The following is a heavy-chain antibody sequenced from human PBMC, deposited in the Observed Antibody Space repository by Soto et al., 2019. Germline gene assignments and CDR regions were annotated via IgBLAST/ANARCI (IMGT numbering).Heavy chain of an antibody. CDR1: GYTFTSYA. Sequence: ASVKVSCKASGYTFTSYAMHWVRQDPGQRLEWMGWINAGNGNTKYSQKFQGRVTITRDTSASTAYMELSSLRSEDTAVYYCAKGLSIAAAGTFDYWGQGTLVTVSS. V-gene: IGHV1-3*01. CDR2: INAGNGNT. D-gene: IGHD6-13*01. J-gene: IGHJ4*02. CDR3: AKGLSIAAAGTFDY.